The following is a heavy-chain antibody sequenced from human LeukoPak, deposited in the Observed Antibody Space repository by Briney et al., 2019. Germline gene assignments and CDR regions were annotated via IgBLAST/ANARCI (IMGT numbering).Heavy chain of an antibody. CDR3: ARGNNWAFDY. Sequence: GGTLRLSCAASGFTFSSYWMIWVRQAPGKGLEWVANIRQDGSEKYYVASVRGRFTISRDNAKNSLYLQMNSLRAEDTAVYYCARGNNWAFDYWGQGILVTVSS. J-gene: IGHJ4*02. CDR1: GFTFSSYW. V-gene: IGHV3-7*01. D-gene: IGHD1-1*01. CDR2: IRQDGSEK.